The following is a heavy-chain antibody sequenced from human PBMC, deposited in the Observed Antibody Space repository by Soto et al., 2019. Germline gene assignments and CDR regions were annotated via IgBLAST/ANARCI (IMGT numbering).Heavy chain of an antibody. CDR2: IWNDGSNK. CDR1: GFTFSSYG. J-gene: IGHJ1*01. CDR3: ARDESGVAVAAGIQH. D-gene: IGHD6-19*01. V-gene: IGHV3-33*01. Sequence: QVQLVESGGGVVQPGRSLRLSCAASGFTFSSYGMHWVRQAPGKGLEWVAVIWNDGSNKYYADSVKGRFTISRDNSKNTLYVQMNSLRAEDTAVYYCARDESGVAVAAGIQHWGQGTLVTVS.